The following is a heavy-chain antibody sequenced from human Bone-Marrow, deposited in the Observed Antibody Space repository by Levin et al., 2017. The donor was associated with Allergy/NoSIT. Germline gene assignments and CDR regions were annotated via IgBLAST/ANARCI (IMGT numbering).Heavy chain of an antibody. D-gene: IGHD3-10*01. V-gene: IGHV3-33*01. Sequence: PGESLKISCAASGFTFSSYGMHWVRQAPGKGLEWVALIWYDGSNKYYADSVKGRFTISRDNSENTLYLQMKSLRAEDTAVYYCARGYYYRSGSYYTPLNYWGQGTLVTVSS. CDR2: IWYDGSNK. CDR1: GFTFSSYG. J-gene: IGHJ4*02. CDR3: ARGYYYRSGSYYTPLNY.